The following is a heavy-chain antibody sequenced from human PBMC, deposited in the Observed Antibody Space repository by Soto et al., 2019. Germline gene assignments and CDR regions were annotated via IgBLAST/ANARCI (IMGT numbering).Heavy chain of an antibody. CDR2: INPNSGGT. CDR3: AREMVYYDILTGFLL. D-gene: IGHD3-9*01. Sequence: ASVKVSCKASGYTFTGYYMHWVRQAPGQGLEWMGWINPNSGGTNYAQKFQGRVTMTRDTSISTAYMELSRLRSDDTAVYYCAREMVYYDILTGFLLWGQGTMVTGSS. CDR1: GYTFTGYY. V-gene: IGHV1-2*02. J-gene: IGHJ3*01.